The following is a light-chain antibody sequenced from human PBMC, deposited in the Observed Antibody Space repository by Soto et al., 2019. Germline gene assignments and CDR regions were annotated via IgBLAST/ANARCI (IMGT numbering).Light chain of an antibody. CDR1: SSDVGAYNY. V-gene: IGLV2-8*01. CDR3: SSYAGSNNLVI. Sequence: QSALTQPPSASGSPGQSVTISCTGTSSDVGAYNYVSWYQQHPGTVPKLMIYEVTKRPSGVPDRFSGSKSGNTASLTVSGLQAEDEADYYCSSYAGSNNLVIFGGGTKLTDL. J-gene: IGLJ2*01. CDR2: EVT.